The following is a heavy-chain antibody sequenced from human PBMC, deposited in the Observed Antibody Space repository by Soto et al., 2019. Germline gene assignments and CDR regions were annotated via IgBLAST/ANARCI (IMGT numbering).Heavy chain of an antibody. D-gene: IGHD6-13*01. CDR1: GFTFSSYA. Sequence: EVQLLESGGGLVQPGGSLRLSCAASGFTFSSYAVRWVRQAPGMGLEWVSANSGSGSNTYYTDSVRGRFTIARDNSKNTMFLQLYSLRAEDTAVYYCAKDIASLAGRRVAGYSTSWYHGYWGQGTLVTVSS. CDR3: AKDIASLAGRRVAGYSTSWYHGY. J-gene: IGHJ4*02. CDR2: NSGSGSNT. V-gene: IGHV3-23*01.